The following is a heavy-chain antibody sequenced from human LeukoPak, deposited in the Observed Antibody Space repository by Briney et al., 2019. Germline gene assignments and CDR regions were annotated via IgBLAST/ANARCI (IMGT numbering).Heavy chain of an antibody. CDR2: IKYDGNEE. CDR3: KSGGAAPGSFDY. J-gene: IGHJ4*02. Sequence: GGSLRLSCAASGFTFSSYWMSWMRQAPGKGLEWVANIKYDGNEEYYVDSVKGRFTVSRDNAKNSLYLQLNSLRVEDTAVYYCKSGGAAPGSFDYWGQGTLVTVSS. D-gene: IGHD1-1*01. CDR1: GFTFSSYW. V-gene: IGHV3-7*01.